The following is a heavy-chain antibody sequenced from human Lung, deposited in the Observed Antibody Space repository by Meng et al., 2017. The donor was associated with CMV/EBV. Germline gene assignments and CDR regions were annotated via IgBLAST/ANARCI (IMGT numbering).Heavy chain of an antibody. V-gene: IGHV4-4*03. Sequence: QVRWRGPGHALGKPPGTLSLTCAVSGDSITNHNWWAWVRQPPGKGLEWIGEIPHRGSSAYNPSLKSRVSMSIDKSKNQFSLKLTSVTAADTAVYHCLRRSGSSVWGQGTLVTVSS. J-gene: IGHJ1*01. D-gene: IGHD3-10*01. CDR2: IPHRGSS. CDR1: GDSITNHNW. CDR3: LRRSGSSV.